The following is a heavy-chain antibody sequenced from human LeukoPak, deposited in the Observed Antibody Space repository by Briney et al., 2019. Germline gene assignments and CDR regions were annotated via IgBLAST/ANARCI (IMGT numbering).Heavy chain of an antibody. V-gene: IGHV3-33*01. Sequence: PGGSLRLSCAASGFTFSSYGIHWVRQAPGKGLEWVAVIWYDGSNKYYADSVKGRFTISRDNSKNTLYLQMNSLRAEDTAVYYCARDCGLHEAFDFWGQGTMVTVSS. CDR2: IWYDGSNK. CDR1: GFTFSSYG. CDR3: ARDCGLHEAFDF. J-gene: IGHJ3*01.